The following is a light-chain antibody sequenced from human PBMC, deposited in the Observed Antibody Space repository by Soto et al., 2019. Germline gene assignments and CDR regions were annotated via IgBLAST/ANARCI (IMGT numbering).Light chain of an antibody. Sequence: IQLTQSPSSLSASVGDRVTITCRASPAIASFLAWYQQKPGTAPKLLIYGASTLQSGVPSRFSGSGSGTEFTLTISSLQPEDFATYYCQQLNSYPYTFGQGTKLEIK. CDR1: PAIASF. CDR3: QQLNSYPYT. CDR2: GAS. J-gene: IGKJ2*01. V-gene: IGKV1-9*01.